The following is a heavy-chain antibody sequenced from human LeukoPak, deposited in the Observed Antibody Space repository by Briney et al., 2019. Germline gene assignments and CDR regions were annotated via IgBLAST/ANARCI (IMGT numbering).Heavy chain of an antibody. CDR1: GGSFSGYY. J-gene: IGHJ4*02. CDR3: ARGRTAAAGPFDY. Sequence: PSETLSLTCAVYGGSFSGYYWSWIRQPPGKGLGWIGEINHSGSTNYNPSLKSRVTISVDTSKNQFSLKLSSVTAADTAVYYCARGRTAAAGPFDYWGQGTLVTVSS. CDR2: INHSGST. D-gene: IGHD6-13*01. V-gene: IGHV4-34*01.